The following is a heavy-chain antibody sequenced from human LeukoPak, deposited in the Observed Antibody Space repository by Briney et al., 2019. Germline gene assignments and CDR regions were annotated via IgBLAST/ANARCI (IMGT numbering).Heavy chain of an antibody. Sequence: PGGSLRLSCAASGFSFSSWLMHWVRPAPGRGLGWVSRVNSEGGYRNYADSVKGRFTISRDNAKNTLYLEMHSLRAEDTAVYYCVRDGDDYNFDHWGQGSLVTVSS. CDR3: VRDGDDYNFDH. D-gene: IGHD5-24*01. CDR2: VNSEGGYR. V-gene: IGHV3-74*01. CDR1: GFSFSSWL. J-gene: IGHJ5*02.